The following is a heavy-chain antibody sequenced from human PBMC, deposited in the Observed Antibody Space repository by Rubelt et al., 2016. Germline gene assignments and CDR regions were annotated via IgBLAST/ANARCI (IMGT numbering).Heavy chain of an antibody. D-gene: IGHD3-10*01. J-gene: IGHJ4*02. V-gene: IGHV3-23*01. CDR1: GFTFSSYA. CDR3: AKDRSGITMVRGVISDY. CDR2: ISGSGGST. Sequence: ESGGGLVQPGGSLRLSCAASGFTFSSYAMSWVRQAPGKGLEWVSAISGSGGSTYYADSVKGRFTISRDNSKNTLYLQMNSLRAEDTAVYYCAKDRSGITMVRGVISDYWGQGTLVTVSS.